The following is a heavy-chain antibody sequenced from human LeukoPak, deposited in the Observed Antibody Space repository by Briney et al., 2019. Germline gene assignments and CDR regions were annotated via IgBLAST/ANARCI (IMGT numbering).Heavy chain of an antibody. CDR2: IIPILGIA. CDR1: GGTFSSYA. V-gene: IGHV1-69*04. D-gene: IGHD3-3*01. J-gene: IGHJ6*02. Sequence: SVKVSCKASGGTFSSYAISWVRQAPGQGLERMGRIIPILGIANYAQKFQGRVTITADKSTSTAYMELSSLRSEDTAVYYCARVSNFWSGYPPRYYYYGMDVWGQGTTVTVSS. CDR3: ARVSNFWSGYPPRYYYYGMDV.